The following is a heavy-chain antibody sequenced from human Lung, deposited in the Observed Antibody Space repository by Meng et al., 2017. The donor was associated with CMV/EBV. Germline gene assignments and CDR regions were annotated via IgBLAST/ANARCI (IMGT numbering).Heavy chain of an antibody. J-gene: IGHJ6*03. D-gene: IGHD3-9*01. V-gene: IGHV3-30-3*01. CDR3: ARESSYYDVLTSSYYVFGNYNYHLDD. CDR2: ITCDGSKK. CDR1: GFSFSSYA. Sequence: SXKISXAASGFSFSSYAMHWVRQAPGKGLEWIAVITCDGSKKYFADSVKGRFTISRGNSKNTLYLQVNSLRTEDTAVYYCARESSYYDVLTSSYYVFGNYNYHLDDWGHGXTVTVSS.